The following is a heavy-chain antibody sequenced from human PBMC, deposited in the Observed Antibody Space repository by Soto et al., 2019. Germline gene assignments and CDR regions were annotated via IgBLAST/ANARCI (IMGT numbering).Heavy chain of an antibody. V-gene: IGHV3-30*18. D-gene: IGHD3-10*01. CDR3: AKDHFGSGILYMDV. J-gene: IGHJ6*03. CDR1: GFTLSSYG. Sequence: VHLVESGGGVVQPGRSLRLSCAASGFTLSSYGMHWVRQAPGKGLAWVAVMSYDGSNKDYADSVKGRSTISRDNSKNPLYLQMNSLRSEDKAVYYCAKDHFGSGILYMDVWGKGPTVTVSS. CDR2: MSYDGSNK.